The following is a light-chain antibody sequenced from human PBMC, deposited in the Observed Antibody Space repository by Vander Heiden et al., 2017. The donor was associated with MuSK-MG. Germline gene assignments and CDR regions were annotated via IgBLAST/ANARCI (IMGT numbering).Light chain of an antibody. Sequence: SSVLTQPPSVSVAPGQTARITCGGHNIGSKRVHWYLQKPGQAPVLVVYDDSDRPSGIPERFSGSNSGNTATLTISRVEAVDEADYYCQVWDSSSDHPDVVFGGGTKLTVL. CDR2: DDS. J-gene: IGLJ2*01. CDR3: QVWDSSSDHPDVV. CDR1: NIGSKR. V-gene: IGLV3-21*02.